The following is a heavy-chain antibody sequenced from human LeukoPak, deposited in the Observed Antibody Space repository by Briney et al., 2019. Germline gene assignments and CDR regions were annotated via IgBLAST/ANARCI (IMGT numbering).Heavy chain of an antibody. D-gene: IGHD3-22*01. Sequence: GGSLRLSCAASGFTFSSYGMSWVRQAPGKGLEWVSYISSSGSTIYYADSVKGRFTISRDNAKNSLYLQMNSLRAEDTAVYYCARDGNYYDSSGLYDYWGQGTLVTVSS. V-gene: IGHV3-48*04. CDR2: ISSSGSTI. CDR3: ARDGNYYDSSGLYDY. CDR1: GFTFSSYG. J-gene: IGHJ4*02.